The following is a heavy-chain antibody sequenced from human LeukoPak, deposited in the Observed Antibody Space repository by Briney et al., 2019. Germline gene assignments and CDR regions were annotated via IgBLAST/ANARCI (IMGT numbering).Heavy chain of an antibody. CDR1: GFTFSIYA. D-gene: IGHD3-10*01. Sequence: GGSLRLSCAASGFTFSIYAMSWVRQAPGKGLEWVSAISGSGGSTYYADSVKGRFTISRDNSKNTLYLQMNSLRAEDTAVYYCAKGSYAELLWFGELLPIKFDYWGQGTLVTVSS. J-gene: IGHJ4*02. CDR3: AKGSYAELLWFGELLPIKFDY. V-gene: IGHV3-23*01. CDR2: ISGSGGST.